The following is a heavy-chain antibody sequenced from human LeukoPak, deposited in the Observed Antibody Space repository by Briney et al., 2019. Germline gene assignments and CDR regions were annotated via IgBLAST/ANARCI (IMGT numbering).Heavy chain of an antibody. CDR3: ARDGYYDSSGSSDAFDI. CDR1: GFTVSSNY. CDR2: IYSGGST. D-gene: IGHD3-22*01. Sequence: GGSLRLSCAASGFTVSSNYMSWVRQAPGKGLEWVSVIYSGGSTYYADSVKGRFTISRDNSKNTLYLQMNSLRAEDTAVYYCARDGYYDSSGSSDAFDIWGQGTMVTVSS. J-gene: IGHJ3*02. V-gene: IGHV3-66*01.